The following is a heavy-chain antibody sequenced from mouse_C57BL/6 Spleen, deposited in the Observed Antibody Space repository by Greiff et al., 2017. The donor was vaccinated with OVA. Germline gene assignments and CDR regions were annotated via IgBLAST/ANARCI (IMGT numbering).Heavy chain of an antibody. D-gene: IGHD1-1*01. J-gene: IGHJ1*03. V-gene: IGHV5-4*01. CDR2: ISAGGSYT. CDR3: AREGSYYYGPVGYFDV. CDR1: GFTFSSYA. Sequence: EVQRVESGGGLVKPGGSLKLSCAASGFTFSSYAMSWVRQTPEKRLEWVATISAGGSYTYYPDNVKGRFTISRDNAKNNLYLQMSHLKSEDTAMYYCAREGSYYYGPVGYFDVWGTGTTVTVSS.